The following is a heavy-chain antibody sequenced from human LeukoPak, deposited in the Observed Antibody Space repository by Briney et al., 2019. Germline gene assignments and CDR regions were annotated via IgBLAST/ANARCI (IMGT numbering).Heavy chain of an antibody. Sequence: GGSLRLSCSASGFTFSSYGLHWVRQAPGKGLEWVSSLSGSGTSTYYADSVKGRFTISRDNAKNSLYLQMNSLRAEDTAVYYCARDIVVVVAASDYYGMDVWGQGTTVTVSS. CDR3: ARDIVVVVAASDYYGMDV. CDR2: LSGSGTST. V-gene: IGHV3-21*01. CDR1: GFTFSSYG. J-gene: IGHJ6*02. D-gene: IGHD2-15*01.